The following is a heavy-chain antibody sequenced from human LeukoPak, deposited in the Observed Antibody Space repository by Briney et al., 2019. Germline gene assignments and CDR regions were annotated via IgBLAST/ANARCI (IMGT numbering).Heavy chain of an antibody. J-gene: IGHJ4*02. CDR2: ISGSGGST. D-gene: IGHD6-19*01. V-gene: IGHV3-23*01. CDR1: GFTFSSYA. CDR3: AKDSSIAVAGDFDY. Sequence: GGSLRLSCAASGFTFSSYAMSWVRQAPGKGLEWVSAISGSGGSTYYADSVKGRLTISRDNSKNTLYLQMNSLRAEDTAVYYCAKDSSIAVAGDFDYWGQGTLVTVAS.